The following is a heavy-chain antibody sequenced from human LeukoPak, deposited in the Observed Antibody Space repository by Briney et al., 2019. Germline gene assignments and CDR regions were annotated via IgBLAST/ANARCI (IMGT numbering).Heavy chain of an antibody. V-gene: IGHV3-74*01. Sequence: GGSLRLSCAASGFTFSSYWMHWVRQAPGKGLVWVSRINTDGSSTSYADSVKGRFTISRDNAKNTLYLQMNSLRAEDTAVYYCTRARGSGSSRYYFDYWGQGTLVTVSS. CDR3: TRARGSGSSRYYFDY. CDR2: INTDGSST. J-gene: IGHJ4*02. D-gene: IGHD3-10*01. CDR1: GFTFSSYW.